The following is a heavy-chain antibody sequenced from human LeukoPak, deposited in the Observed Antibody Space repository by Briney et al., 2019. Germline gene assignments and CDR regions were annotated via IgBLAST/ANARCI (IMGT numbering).Heavy chain of an antibody. J-gene: IGHJ4*02. D-gene: IGHD5-24*01. Sequence: ASVKVSCKASGYTFTGYYMHWVRQAPGQGLAWMGWINPNSGGTNYAQKFQGRVTMTRDTSISTAYMELSRLRSDDTAVYYCARADLYLEGHDYWGQGTLVTVSS. V-gene: IGHV1-2*02. CDR1: GYTFTGYY. CDR2: INPNSGGT. CDR3: ARADLYLEGHDY.